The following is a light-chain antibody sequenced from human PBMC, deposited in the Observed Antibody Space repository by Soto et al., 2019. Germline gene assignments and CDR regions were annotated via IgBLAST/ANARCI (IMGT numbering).Light chain of an antibody. J-gene: IGLJ1*01. CDR1: SSDVGGHNY. CDR2: DVS. CDR3: SSYTSSSTLV. V-gene: IGLV2-14*01. Sequence: QSALTQPASVSGSPGQSITISCTGTSSDVGGHNYVSWYQQHPGKAPKLMIYDVSNRPSGVSNRSSGSKSGNTASLTISGLQAEDEADYYCSSYTSSSTLVFGTGTKVTVL.